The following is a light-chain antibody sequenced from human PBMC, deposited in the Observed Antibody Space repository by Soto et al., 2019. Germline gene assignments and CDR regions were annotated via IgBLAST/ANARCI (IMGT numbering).Light chain of an antibody. CDR1: QSVSGN. CDR2: GAS. V-gene: IGKV3D-15*01. CDR3: QQRSNWPPVT. Sequence: ETVMTQSPATLSVSPGEGATLSCRASQSVSGNLAWYQQKPGQAPRLLISGASTRASGIPARFSGGGSGTEFTLTISSLQSEDFAVYYCQQRSNWPPVTFGGGTKVELK. J-gene: IGKJ4*01.